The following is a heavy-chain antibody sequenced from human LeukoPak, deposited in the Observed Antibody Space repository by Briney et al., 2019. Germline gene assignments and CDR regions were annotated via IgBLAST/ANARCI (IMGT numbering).Heavy chain of an antibody. CDR3: ARFGRVYYGSGSYHYYYYMDV. Sequence: GSSVKVSCKASGGTFSSYAISWVRQAPGQGLEWMGGIIPIFGTANYAQKFRGRVTITADKSTRTAYMELSSLRSEDTAVYYCARFGRVYYGSGSYHYYYYMDVWGKGTTVTISS. CDR2: IIPIFGTA. CDR1: GGTFSSYA. J-gene: IGHJ6*03. D-gene: IGHD3-10*01. V-gene: IGHV1-69*06.